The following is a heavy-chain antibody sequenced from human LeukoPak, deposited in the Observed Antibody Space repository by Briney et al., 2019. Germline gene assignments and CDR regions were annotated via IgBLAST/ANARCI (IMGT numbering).Heavy chain of an antibody. CDR1: GGSISNYY. CDR3: ARCVSSGWYGGGWFDP. Sequence: SETLSLTCTVSGGSISNYYWSWIRQPPGKGLEWIGYIYYSGSTNYNPSLKSRVTISVDTSKNQFSLKLSSVTAADTAVYYCARCVSSGWYGGGWFDPWGQGTLVTVSS. V-gene: IGHV4-59*01. J-gene: IGHJ5*02. D-gene: IGHD6-19*01. CDR2: IYYSGST.